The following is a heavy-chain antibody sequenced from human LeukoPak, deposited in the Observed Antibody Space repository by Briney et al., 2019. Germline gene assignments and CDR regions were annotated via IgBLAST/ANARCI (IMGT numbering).Heavy chain of an antibody. Sequence: GGSLRLSCVASGFAVGSNYMSWVRQAPGKGLEWVSLIYSGGAIRYADSVKGRSTISRDSSKNTLFLQMNDLTVEDTARYYCARRPGNWGQGILVTVSS. D-gene: IGHD1-14*01. CDR2: IYSGGAI. J-gene: IGHJ4*02. CDR3: ARRPGN. V-gene: IGHV3-53*01. CDR1: GFAVGSNY.